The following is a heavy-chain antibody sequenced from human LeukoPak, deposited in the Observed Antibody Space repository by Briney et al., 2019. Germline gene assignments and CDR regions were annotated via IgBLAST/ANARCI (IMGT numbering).Heavy chain of an antibody. D-gene: IGHD1-7*01. CDR3: ARETKIDY. CDR1: GFTFSSYA. Sequence: GGSLRLSCAASGFTFSSYAMSWVRQAPGKGLEWVSAISGSGDSTYNADSVRGRFTISRDNSKNTLYLRMNSLRVEDTALYYCARETKIDYWGQGALVTVSS. V-gene: IGHV3-23*01. CDR2: ISGSGDST. J-gene: IGHJ4*02.